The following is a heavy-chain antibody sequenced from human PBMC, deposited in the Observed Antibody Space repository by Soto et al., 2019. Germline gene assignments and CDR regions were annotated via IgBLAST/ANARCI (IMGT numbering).Heavy chain of an antibody. CDR3: TAPNSITMIVVGGDYYYYGMDV. CDR1: GFAFSGFE. CDR2: IRSKANSYAT. V-gene: IGHV3-73*01. J-gene: IGHJ6*02. Sequence: PGGSLRLSCAASGFAFSGFEMNWVRQASGKGLEWVGRIRSKANSYATAYAASVKGRFTISRDDSKNTAYLQMNSLKTEDTAVYYCTAPNSITMIVVGGDYYYYGMDVWGQGTTVTVSS. D-gene: IGHD3-22*01.